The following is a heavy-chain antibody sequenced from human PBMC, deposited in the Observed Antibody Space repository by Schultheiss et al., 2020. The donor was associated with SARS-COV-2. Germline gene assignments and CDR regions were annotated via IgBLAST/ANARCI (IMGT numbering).Heavy chain of an antibody. CDR2: IYYSGST. V-gene: IGHV4-34*01. D-gene: IGHD3-10*01. J-gene: IGHJ4*02. CDR1: GGSFSGYY. CDR3: ARLFRYYGSGTS. Sequence: SEILSLTCAVDGGSFSGYYWSWIRQPPGKGLEWIGSIYYSGSTYYNPSLKSRVTISVDTSKNQFSLKLSSVTAADTAVYYCARLFRYYGSGTSWGQGTLVTVSS.